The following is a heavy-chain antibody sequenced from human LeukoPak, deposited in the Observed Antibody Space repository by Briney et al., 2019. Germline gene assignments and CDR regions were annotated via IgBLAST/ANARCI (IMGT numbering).Heavy chain of an antibody. CDR1: GFTFSSYA. D-gene: IGHD3-22*01. CDR3: AKPNEQIVLVPIDY. Sequence: PGGSLRLSCAASGFTFSSYAMSWVRQAPGKGLEWVSAISGSGGSTYYADSVKGRFTISRDNSKNTLYLQMNSLRAEDTAVYYCAKPNEQIVLVPIDYWGQGTLVTVSS. J-gene: IGHJ4*02. CDR2: ISGSGGST. V-gene: IGHV3-23*01.